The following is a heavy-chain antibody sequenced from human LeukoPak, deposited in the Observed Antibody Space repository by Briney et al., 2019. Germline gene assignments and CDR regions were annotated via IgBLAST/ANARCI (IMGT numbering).Heavy chain of an antibody. CDR2: IYPGDSDT. J-gene: IGHJ4*02. Sequence: PGESLKISCKGSGYSFTSYWIGWVRQMPGKGLEWMGIIYPGDSDTRYSPSFQGQVTISADKSISTAYLQWSSLKASDTAMYYCAKYNYYDSSGYYGFDYWGQGTLVTASS. CDR3: AKYNYYDSSGYYGFDY. D-gene: IGHD3-22*01. CDR1: GYSFTSYW. V-gene: IGHV5-51*03.